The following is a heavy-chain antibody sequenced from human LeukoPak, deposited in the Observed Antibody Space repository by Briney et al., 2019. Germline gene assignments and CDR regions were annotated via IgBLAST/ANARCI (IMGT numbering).Heavy chain of an antibody. J-gene: IGHJ6*02. Sequence: ASVKVSCKASGYTFTSYGISWVRQAPGQGREWMGWISAYNGNTNYAQKLQGRVTMTTDTSTSTAYMELRSLRSDDTAVYYCARAGKQWLAYYYYYGMDVWGQGTTVTVSS. CDR1: GYTFTSYG. CDR3: ARAGKQWLAYYYYYGMDV. D-gene: IGHD6-19*01. V-gene: IGHV1-18*01. CDR2: ISAYNGNT.